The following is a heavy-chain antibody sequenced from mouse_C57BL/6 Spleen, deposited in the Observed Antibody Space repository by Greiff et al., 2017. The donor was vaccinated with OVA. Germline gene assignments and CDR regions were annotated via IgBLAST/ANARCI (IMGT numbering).Heavy chain of an antibody. CDR3: TREDYDYDWAWFAY. V-gene: IGHV5-9-1*02. Sequence: EVMLVESGEGLVKPGGSLKLSCAASGFTFSSYAMSWVRQTPEKRLEWVAYISSGGDYIYYADTVKGRFTISRDNARNTLYLQMSSLKSEDTAMYYCTREDYDYDWAWFAYWGQGTLVTVSA. CDR2: ISSGGDYI. CDR1: GFTFSSYA. D-gene: IGHD2-4*01. J-gene: IGHJ3*01.